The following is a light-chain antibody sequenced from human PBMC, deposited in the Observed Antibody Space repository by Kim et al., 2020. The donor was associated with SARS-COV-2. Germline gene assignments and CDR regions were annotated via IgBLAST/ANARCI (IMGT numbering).Light chain of an antibody. V-gene: IGKV3-11*01. CDR1: QSVSSY. Sequence: SLSPGERATLSCRASQSVSSYLAWYQQNPGQAPRLLIYDASSRATGIPARFSGSGSGTDFTLTISSLEPEDFAVYYCQQRSNWPTFGGGTKVDIK. CDR3: QQRSNWPT. J-gene: IGKJ4*01. CDR2: DAS.